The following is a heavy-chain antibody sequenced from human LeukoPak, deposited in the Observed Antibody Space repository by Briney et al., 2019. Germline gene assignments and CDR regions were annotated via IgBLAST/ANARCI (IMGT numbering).Heavy chain of an antibody. D-gene: IGHD3-10*01. J-gene: IGHJ4*02. Sequence: GGSLRLSCAVSGFTFSSYSMNWVRQAPGKGPEWVSYISSSSTIIYYTDSVKGRFTISRDNAKNSLYLQMNSLRAEDTAEYYCARGGPARDFDYWGQGTLVTVSS. CDR2: ISSSSTII. CDR1: GFTFSSYS. CDR3: ARGGPARDFDY. V-gene: IGHV3-48*04.